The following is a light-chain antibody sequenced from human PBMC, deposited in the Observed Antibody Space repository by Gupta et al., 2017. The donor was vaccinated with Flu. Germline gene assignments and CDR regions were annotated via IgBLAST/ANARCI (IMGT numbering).Light chain of an antibody. J-gene: IGLJ3*02. CDR3: QVSDSSSDHRV. V-gene: IGLV3-21*02. Sequence: SYVLTQPTSVSEAPGQTASITCGGNNIGSKRVHWYRQKPGQAPVLVVYNDNDRPSGIPERFSGSNSGTTATLNISRVEAGDEADYYCQVSDSSSDHRVFGGGTKLTVL. CDR2: NDN. CDR1: NIGSKR.